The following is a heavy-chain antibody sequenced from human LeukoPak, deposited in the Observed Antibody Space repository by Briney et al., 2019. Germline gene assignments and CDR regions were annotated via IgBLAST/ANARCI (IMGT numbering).Heavy chain of an antibody. CDR3: ARMEAYCGGDCARGLDY. CDR1: GFTFSDYY. Sequence: GGSLRLSCAASGFTFSDYYMSWIRQAPGKGLEWVSYISSSGSTIYYADSVKGRFTISRDNAKNLLYLQMNSLRAEDTAVYYCARMEAYCGGDCARGLDYWGQGTLVTVSS. V-gene: IGHV3-11*04. D-gene: IGHD2-21*02. CDR2: ISSSGSTI. J-gene: IGHJ4*02.